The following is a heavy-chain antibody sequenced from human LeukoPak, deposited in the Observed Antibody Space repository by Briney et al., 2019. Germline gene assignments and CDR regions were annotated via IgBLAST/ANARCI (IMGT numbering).Heavy chain of an antibody. CDR3: ARVCRYCSGGSCYGENWFDP. J-gene: IGHJ5*02. CDR2: IHSSGNT. D-gene: IGHD2-15*01. Sequence: PSETLSLTCTVSGGSINYYYWNWIRQPPGKGLEWIGYIHSSGNTRYNPSLRSRVTMSVETSKNQFSLRLTSVTPADTAVYYCARVCRYCSGGSCYGENWFDPWGQGTLVTVSS. V-gene: IGHV4-59*01. CDR1: GGSINYYY.